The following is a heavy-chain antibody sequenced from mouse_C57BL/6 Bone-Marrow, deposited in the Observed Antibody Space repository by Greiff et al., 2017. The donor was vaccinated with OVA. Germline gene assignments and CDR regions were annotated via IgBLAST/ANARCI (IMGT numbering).Heavy chain of an antibody. CDR1: GYAFSSSW. J-gene: IGHJ3*01. D-gene: IGHD4-1*01. CDR3: AREGLTGTFAY. Sequence: QVQLQQSGPELVKPGASVKISCKASGYAFSSSWMNWVKQRPGKGLEWIGRIYPGDGDTNYNGKFKGKATLTVDKSSSTAYMQLSSLTSEDSAVYYCAREGLTGTFAYWGQGTLVTVSA. V-gene: IGHV1-82*01. CDR2: IYPGDGDT.